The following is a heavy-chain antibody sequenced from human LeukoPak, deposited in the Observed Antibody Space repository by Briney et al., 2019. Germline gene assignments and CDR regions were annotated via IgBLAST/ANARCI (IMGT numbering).Heavy chain of an antibody. CDR3: ARGTYDILTGYYNRHFDY. J-gene: IGHJ4*02. CDR2: IYYSGST. Sequence: SETLSLTCTVSGGSISSSSYYWGWIRQPPGKGLEWIGSIYYSGSTYYNPSLKGRVTISVDTSKNQFSLKLSSVTAADTAVYYCARGTYDILTGYYNRHFDYWGQGTLVTVSS. V-gene: IGHV4-39*01. D-gene: IGHD3-9*01. CDR1: GGSISSSSYY.